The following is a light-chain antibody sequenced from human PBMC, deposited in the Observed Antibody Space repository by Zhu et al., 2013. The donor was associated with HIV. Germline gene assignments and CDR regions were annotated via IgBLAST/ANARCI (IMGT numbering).Light chain of an antibody. Sequence: EIMLTQSPGTLSLSPGESATLSCRASQSISRNSLAWYQQKPGQAPRLVIYDASRRATGIPARFSGSGSGTDFTLTISSLQAEDVAVYYCQQYYSTPYTFGQGTKLEIK. CDR3: QQYYSTPYT. CDR2: DAS. V-gene: IGKV3-20*01. CDR1: QSISRNS. J-gene: IGKJ2*01.